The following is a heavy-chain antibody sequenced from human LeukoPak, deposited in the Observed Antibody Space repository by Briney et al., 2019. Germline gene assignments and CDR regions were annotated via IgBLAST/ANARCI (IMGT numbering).Heavy chain of an antibody. D-gene: IGHD1-1*01. CDR1: GYTFTGYY. CDR2: INPNSGGT. Sequence: ASVKVSCKASGYTFTGYYLHWVRQAPGQGLEWMGWINPNSGGTNYAQNFQGRVTMTRDTSTSTAYMELSMLRSDDTAVYYCARLGGVTETGTSFLWGQGTLVTVSS. V-gene: IGHV1-2*02. J-gene: IGHJ4*02. CDR3: ARLGGVTETGTSFL.